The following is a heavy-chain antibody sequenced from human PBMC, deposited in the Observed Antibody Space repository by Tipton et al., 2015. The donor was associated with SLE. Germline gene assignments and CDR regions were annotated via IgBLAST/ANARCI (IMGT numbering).Heavy chain of an antibody. CDR2: IIPSGGST. V-gene: IGHV1-46*01. J-gene: IGHJ4*02. CDR3: VRELVGGHFDY. D-gene: IGHD3-16*01. CDR1: GYTFTDYY. Sequence: QLVQSGAEVKKPEASMKVSCKASGYTFTDYYIHWVRQVPGQGLEWMGIIIPSGGSTNYAQKFQGRVTMTRDTSTSTVYMELSSPTSEDTAVYYCVRELVGGHFDYWGQGTLVTVSS.